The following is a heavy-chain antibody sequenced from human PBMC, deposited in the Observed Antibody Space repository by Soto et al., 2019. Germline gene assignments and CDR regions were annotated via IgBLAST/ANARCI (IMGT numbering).Heavy chain of an antibody. CDR2: IYYSGST. J-gene: IGHJ6*02. CDR3: ARRQYYYYGMDV. V-gene: IGHV4-59*05. Sequence: SETLSLTCTVSGGSISSYYWSWIWQPPGKGLEWIGSIYYSGSTYYNPSLKSRVTISVDTSKNQFSLKLSSVTAADTAVYYCARRQYYYYGMDVWGQGTTVTVSS. CDR1: GGSISSYY.